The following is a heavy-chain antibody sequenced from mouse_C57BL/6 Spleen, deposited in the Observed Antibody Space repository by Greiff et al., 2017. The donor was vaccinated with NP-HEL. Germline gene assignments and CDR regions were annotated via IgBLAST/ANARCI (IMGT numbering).Heavy chain of an antibody. J-gene: IGHJ1*03. CDR3: AIRWYESYWYFDV. CDR1: GYTFTDYN. CDR2: INPNNGGT. V-gene: IGHV1-18*01. Sequence: EVQLQQSGPELVKPGASVKIPCKASGYTFTDYNMDWVKQSHGKSLEWIGDINPNNGGTIYNQKFKGKATLTVDKSSSTAYMELRSLTSEDTAVYYCAIRWYESYWYFDVWGTGTTVTVSS. D-gene: IGHD2-1*01.